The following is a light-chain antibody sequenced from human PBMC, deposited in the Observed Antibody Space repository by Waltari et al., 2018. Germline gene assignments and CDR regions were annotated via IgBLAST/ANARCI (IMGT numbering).Light chain of an antibody. Sequence: QSALTQPASVSGSHGQSITVSCTGTSSDVGGYNSVSWYQLHPGKAPKLIIYEVTNRPSGISNRFSGSKSGNTASLTISGLQTEDEADYYCSSYTTTSTYVFGSGTKVTVL. J-gene: IGLJ1*01. CDR2: EVT. CDR3: SSYTTTSTYV. V-gene: IGLV2-14*01. CDR1: SSDVGGYNS.